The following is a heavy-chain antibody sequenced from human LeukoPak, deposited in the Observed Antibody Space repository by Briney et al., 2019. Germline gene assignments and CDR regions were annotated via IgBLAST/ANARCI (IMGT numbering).Heavy chain of an antibody. V-gene: IGHV4-34*01. CDR3: ARDGSSGVLLWFGEIDGNEGENRFVFGFDY. CDR2: INHSGST. D-gene: IGHD3-10*01. Sequence: SETLSLTCAVYGGSFSGYYWSWIRQPPGKVLEWIGEINHSGSTNYNPSLKSRVTISVDTSKNQFSLKLSSVTAADTAVYYCARDGSSGVLLWFGEIDGNEGENRFVFGFDYWGQGTLVTVSS. CDR1: GGSFSGYY. J-gene: IGHJ4*02.